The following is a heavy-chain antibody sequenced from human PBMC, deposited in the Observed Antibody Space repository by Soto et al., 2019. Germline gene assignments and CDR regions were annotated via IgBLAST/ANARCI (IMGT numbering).Heavy chain of an antibody. D-gene: IGHD2-8*01. CDR1: GFTFSSYA. CDR3: AKDSRLHCTNGVFYFDY. CDR2: ISGSGGST. V-gene: IGHV3-23*01. Sequence: GGSLRLSCAASGFTFSSYAMSWVRQAPGKGLEWVSAISGSGGSTYYADSVKGRFTISRDNSKNTLYLQMNSLRAEDTAVYYCAKDSRLHCTNGVFYFDYWGQGTLVTVSS. J-gene: IGHJ4*02.